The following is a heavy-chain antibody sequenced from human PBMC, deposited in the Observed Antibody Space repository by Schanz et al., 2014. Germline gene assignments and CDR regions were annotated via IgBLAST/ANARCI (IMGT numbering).Heavy chain of an antibody. D-gene: IGHD3-22*01. CDR3: ARVHHYDPSGWGYFDY. Sequence: EVQLVESGGGLVQPGGSLRLSCAASGFTLSNSDMHWVRQAPGKGLEWVSVIYSGIGAYYADSVKDRFTVSRDNAKNSLYLQMNSLRAEDTAVYFCARVHHYDPSGWGYFDYWGQGALVTVSS. V-gene: IGHV3-66*01. CDR1: GFTLSNSD. CDR2: IYSGIGA. J-gene: IGHJ4*02.